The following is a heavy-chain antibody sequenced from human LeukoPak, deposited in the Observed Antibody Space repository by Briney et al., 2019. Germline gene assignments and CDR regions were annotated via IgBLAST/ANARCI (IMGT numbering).Heavy chain of an antibody. J-gene: IGHJ4*02. Sequence: SETLSLTCTVSGGFIISYYWSWIRQPPGKGLEWIGYIYYSGSTNYNPSLKSRVTISVDTSKNQFSLKLSSVTAADTAVYYCARVDIAMVDYWGQGTLVTVSS. CDR2: IYYSGST. V-gene: IGHV4-59*01. CDR3: ARVDIAMVDY. D-gene: IGHD5-18*01. CDR1: GGFIISYY.